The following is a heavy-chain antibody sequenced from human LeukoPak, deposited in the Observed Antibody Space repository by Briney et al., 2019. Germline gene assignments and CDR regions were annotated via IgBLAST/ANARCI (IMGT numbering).Heavy chain of an antibody. V-gene: IGHV3-7*03. Sequence: GGSLRLSCEVSGFTFSNYWMSWVRQAPGKGLEWVAYINPHGGDKYYVDSVKGRFIVSRDRSKNTVDLQMNSLRAEDTAIYYCAREIPGYCYFDLWGRGTLVTVSS. CDR2: INPHGGDK. J-gene: IGHJ2*01. CDR1: GFTFSNYW. D-gene: IGHD3-10*01. CDR3: AREIPGYCYFDL.